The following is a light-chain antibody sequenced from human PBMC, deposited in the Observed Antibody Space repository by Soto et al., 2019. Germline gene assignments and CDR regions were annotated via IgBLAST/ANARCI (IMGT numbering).Light chain of an antibody. CDR1: QSVSSH. J-gene: IGKJ1*01. CDR3: QQRSHWPT. CDR2: DAS. Sequence: EIELTQSPATLSLSPGERATLSCRASQSVSSHLAWYQQKPGQSPRLLIYDASNRATGIPARFSGSGSGTDFTLTISSLEPEDFAFYFCQQRSHWPTFGQGTKVEIK. V-gene: IGKV3-11*01.